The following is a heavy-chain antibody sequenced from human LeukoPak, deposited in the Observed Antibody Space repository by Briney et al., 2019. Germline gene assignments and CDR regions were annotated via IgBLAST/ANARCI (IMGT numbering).Heavy chain of an antibody. Sequence: ASVKVSCKASGYTFTSYYMHWVRQAPGQRLEWMGIINPSGGSTSYAQKFQGRVTMTRDTSTSTVYMELSSLRSEDTAVYYCERVEVRGGYFDYRGQGTLVTVSS. CDR1: GYTFTSYY. CDR2: INPSGGST. J-gene: IGHJ4*02. D-gene: IGHD3-10*01. CDR3: ERVEVRGGYFDY. V-gene: IGHV1-46*01.